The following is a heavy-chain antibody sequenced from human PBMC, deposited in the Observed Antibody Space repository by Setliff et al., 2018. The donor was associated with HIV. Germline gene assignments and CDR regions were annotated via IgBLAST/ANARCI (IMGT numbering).Heavy chain of an antibody. CDR3: AKDVIGSSSEYYFDY. Sequence: GGSLRLSCADPKLTFHGYAVSWVRQVPGKGLEWVSSIGGSGAVTYYAASVKGRFTISRDNLKHILYLQMDNLRAEDTAVYYCAKDVIGSSSEYYFDYWGQGTLVTVSS. J-gene: IGHJ4*02. CDR2: IGGSGAVT. D-gene: IGHD6-6*01. CDR1: KLTFHGYA. V-gene: IGHV3-23*01.